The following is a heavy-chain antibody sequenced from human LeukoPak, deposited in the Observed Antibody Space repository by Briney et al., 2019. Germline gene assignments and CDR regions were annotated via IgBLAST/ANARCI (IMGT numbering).Heavy chain of an antibody. Sequence: GGSLRLSCAASGFTFDDYAMHWVRQAPGKGLEWVSGSSWNSGSIGYADSVKGRFTISRDNAKNSLYLQMNSLRAEDTALYYCAKESGAARRDFDYWGQGTLVTVSS. J-gene: IGHJ4*02. V-gene: IGHV3-9*01. CDR3: AKESGAARRDFDY. CDR2: SSWNSGSI. CDR1: GFTFDDYA. D-gene: IGHD6-6*01.